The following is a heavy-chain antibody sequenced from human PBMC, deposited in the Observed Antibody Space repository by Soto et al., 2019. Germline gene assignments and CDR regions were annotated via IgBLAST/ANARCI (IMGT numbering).Heavy chain of an antibody. D-gene: IGHD3-3*01. CDR2: LIPIFGTA. J-gene: IGHJ6*02. V-gene: IGHV1-69*01. Sequence: QVQLVQSGAEVKKPGSSVKVSCKASGGTFSSYAITWVRQAPGQGLEWMGGLIPIFGTANYAQKFQGRVTITADESATTAYMELSSLRSEDTAVYYCARDHDFWSVPGSVYYYGMDVWGQGTTVIVSS. CDR3: ARDHDFWSVPGSVYYYGMDV. CDR1: GGTFSSYA.